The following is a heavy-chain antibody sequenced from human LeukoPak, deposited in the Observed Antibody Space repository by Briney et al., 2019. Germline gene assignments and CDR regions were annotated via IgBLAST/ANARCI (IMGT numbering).Heavy chain of an antibody. J-gene: IGHJ4*02. D-gene: IGHD3-22*01. CDR3: ARDYYDSSGYRYHDY. Sequence: ASVKVSCKASGYTFTSYGISWVRQSPGQGLEWMGGISAYNGNINYAQKLQGRVTMTTDTSTSTAYMELRSLRDHDTAVYYCARDYYDSSGYRYHDYWGQGTLVTVSS. CDR2: ISAYNGNI. V-gene: IGHV1-18*01. CDR1: GYTFTSYG.